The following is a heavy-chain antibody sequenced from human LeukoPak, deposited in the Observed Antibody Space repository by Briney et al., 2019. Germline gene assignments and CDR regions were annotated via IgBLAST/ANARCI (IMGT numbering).Heavy chain of an antibody. J-gene: IGHJ6*02. CDR2: ISSSGSAI. CDR1: RFSFSEFY. V-gene: IGHV3-11*04. CDR3: ATSRVPWGLDV. Sequence: GGSLRLSCAASRFSFSEFYMSWIRQAPGKGLEWISYISSSGSAIYYADSVKGRFTISRDNAKKSVYLQLNSLRAEDTALYYCATSRVPWGLDVWGQGTTVTVSS. D-gene: IGHD5-24*01.